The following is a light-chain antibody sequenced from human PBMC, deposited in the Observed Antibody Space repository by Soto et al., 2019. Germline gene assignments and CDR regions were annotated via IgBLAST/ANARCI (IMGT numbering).Light chain of an antibody. Sequence: QSVLTQPASVSGSPGQSITISCTGTSSDVGGHNAVSWYRQDPGKAPKLVIYDVTNRPSGVSNRFSGSKSGNTASPTISGLQTEDEADYYCSSFTSSITYVFGTGTQLTVL. CDR3: SSFTSSITYV. CDR2: DVT. CDR1: SSDVGGHNA. J-gene: IGLJ1*01. V-gene: IGLV2-14*01.